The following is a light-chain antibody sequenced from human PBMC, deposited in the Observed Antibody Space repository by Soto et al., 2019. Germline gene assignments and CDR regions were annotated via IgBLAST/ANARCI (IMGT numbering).Light chain of an antibody. V-gene: IGLV2-14*01. CDR2: EVS. J-gene: IGLJ1*01. CDR3: CSYTTSRPYV. Sequence: QSALTQPASVSGSPGQSITISCTGTSSDIGAYDYVSWYQQLPGKAPKVMIYEVSNRPSGVSHRFSGSKSGNTASLTISGLQDEDEADYYCCSYTTSRPYVFGSGTKLTVL. CDR1: SSDIGAYDY.